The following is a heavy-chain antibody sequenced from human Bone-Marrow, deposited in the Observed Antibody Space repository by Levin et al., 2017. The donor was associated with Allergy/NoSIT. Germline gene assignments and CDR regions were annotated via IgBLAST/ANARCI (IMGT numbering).Heavy chain of an antibody. CDR1: AFTFSAYG. V-gene: IGHV3-33*01. CDR3: ARGIIGDVRVAHKEAFDI. J-gene: IGHJ3*02. D-gene: IGHD2-8*02. CDR2: IWYDGSDR. Sequence: GGSLRLSCAASAFTFSAYGMHWVRQAPGRGLEWVAVIWYDGSDRYYADSVKGRFTISRDNSKNTLSLQMNSLRAEDTAVYYCARGIIGDVRVAHKEAFDIWGQGTMVSVSS.